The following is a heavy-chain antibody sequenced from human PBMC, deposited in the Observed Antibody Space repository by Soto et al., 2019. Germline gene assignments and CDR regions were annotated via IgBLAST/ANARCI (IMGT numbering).Heavy chain of an antibody. V-gene: IGHV3-53*01. CDR3: AILRGYRGYDSAFDM. J-gene: IGHJ3*02. D-gene: IGHD5-12*01. CDR2: IYSGGST. Sequence: EVQLVESGGGLIQPGGSLRLSCAASGFTVSAHHMTWVRQAPGKGLEWVSLIYSGGSTYYAASVKGRFTISRDNSKNSLFLQMSSLRAEDTAVDYCAILRGYRGYDSAFDMWGQGKMVTVSS. CDR1: GFTVSAHH.